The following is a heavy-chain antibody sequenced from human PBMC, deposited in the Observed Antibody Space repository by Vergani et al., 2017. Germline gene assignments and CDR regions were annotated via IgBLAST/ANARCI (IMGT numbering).Heavy chain of an antibody. J-gene: IGHJ4*02. D-gene: IGHD5-18*01. CDR3: ARGWIQLWMN. V-gene: IGHV4-59*11. CDR2: IYYSGST. CDR1: GGSISSHY. Sequence: QVQLQESGPGLVKPSETLSLTCTVSGGSISSHYWSWIRQPPGKGLEWIGYIYYSGSTNYNPSLKSRVTISVDTSKNQFSLKLSSVTAADTAVYYCARGWIQLWMNWGQGTLVTVSS.